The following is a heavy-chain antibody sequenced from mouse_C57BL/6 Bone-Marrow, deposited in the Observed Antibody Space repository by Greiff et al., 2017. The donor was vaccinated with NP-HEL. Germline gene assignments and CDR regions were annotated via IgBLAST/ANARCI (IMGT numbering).Heavy chain of an antibody. V-gene: IGHV7-1*01. CDR1: GFTFSDFY. CDR3: ARGYAMDY. CDR2: SRNKANDYTT. J-gene: IGHJ4*01. Sequence: EVKLVESGGGLVQSGRSLRLSCATSGFTFSDFYMEWVRQAPGKGLEWIAASRNKANDYTTEYSASVKGRLIVSRDTSQSILYLQMNALRAEDTAIYYCARGYAMDYWGQGTSVTVSS.